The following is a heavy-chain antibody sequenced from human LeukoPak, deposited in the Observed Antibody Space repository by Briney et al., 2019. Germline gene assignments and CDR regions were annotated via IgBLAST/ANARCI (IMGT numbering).Heavy chain of an antibody. CDR3: AKEWQSGDFDY. CDR1: GFTFSNYA. V-gene: IGHV3-23*01. CDR2: FTGRGTNT. D-gene: IGHD7-27*01. J-gene: IGHJ4*02. Sequence: GGSLRLSCTASGFTFSNYAMGWVRQAPGKGLEWVSTFTGRGTNTYYADSVKGRFTISRDNSKNTLFLQMNSLRAEDTAVYYCAKEWQSGDFDYWGQGTLVTVSS.